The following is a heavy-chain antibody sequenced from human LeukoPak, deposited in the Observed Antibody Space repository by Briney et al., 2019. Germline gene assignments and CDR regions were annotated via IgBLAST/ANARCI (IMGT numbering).Heavy chain of an antibody. V-gene: IGHV4-30-4*01. D-gene: IGHD3-3*01. CDR3: ARDPRFLEWAYGMDV. CDR1: GGSISSGDYY. Sequence: SETLSLTCTVSGGSISSGDYYWSWIRQPPGKGLEWIGYIYYSGSTYYNPSLKSRVTISVDMSKNQFSLKLSSVTAADTAVYYCARDPRFLEWAYGMDVWGQGTTVTVSS. CDR2: IYYSGST. J-gene: IGHJ6*02.